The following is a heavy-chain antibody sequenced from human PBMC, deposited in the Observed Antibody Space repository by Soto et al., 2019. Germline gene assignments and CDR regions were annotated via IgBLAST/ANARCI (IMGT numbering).Heavy chain of an antibody. Sequence: SETLRLPYTVSGGSIGGYCGSWIIKPPGKGLEWIGYMYNTGSTVYNPSFKSRVTISVDTSKNQFSLKLNSVTAADTAVYYCARDLWGYCGTDCYPLDVWGQGTTVTVS. V-gene: IGHV4-59*01. CDR3: ARDLWGYCGTDCYPLDV. CDR1: GGSIGGYC. D-gene: IGHD2-21*02. J-gene: IGHJ6*02. CDR2: MYNTGST.